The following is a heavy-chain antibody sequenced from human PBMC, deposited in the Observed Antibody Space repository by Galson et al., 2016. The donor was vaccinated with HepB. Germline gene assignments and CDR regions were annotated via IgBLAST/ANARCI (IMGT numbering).Heavy chain of an antibody. Sequence: ETLSLTCSVSGDSLSSGAYHWAWIRQPAGKGLEWMGHTYYGEGTRYNLSLEGRVTISIDTSTNQLLLTLTSVTAADTAVYYCGTYLVGHGGTGYWGQGTPVTVSP. CDR2: TYYGEGT. CDR3: GTYLVGHGGTGY. V-gene: IGHV4-61*08. D-gene: IGHD3-16*01. J-gene: IGHJ4*02. CDR1: GDSLSSGAYH.